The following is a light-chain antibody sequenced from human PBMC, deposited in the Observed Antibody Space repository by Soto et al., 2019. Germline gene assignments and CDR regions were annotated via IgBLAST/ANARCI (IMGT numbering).Light chain of an antibody. CDR1: NSDVGNYNL. J-gene: IGLJ3*02. Sequence: QSALTQPASVSGSPGQSITISCTGTNSDVGNYNLVSWYQQHPGKAPKFLIYEVTKRPSGVSNRFSGSKSGNTASLTISGLQAEDEADYYCCSYVGSSTLVFGGGTKLTVL. CDR3: CSYVGSSTLV. V-gene: IGLV2-23*02. CDR2: EVT.